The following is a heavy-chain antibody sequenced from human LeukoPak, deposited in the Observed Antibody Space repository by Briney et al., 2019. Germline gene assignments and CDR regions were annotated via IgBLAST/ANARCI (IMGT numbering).Heavy chain of an antibody. D-gene: IGHD5-24*01. Sequence: PGGSLRLSCAASGFTSSSYGMHWVRQAPGKGLEWVAFIRYDGSNKYYADSVKGRFTISRDNSKNTLYLQMNSLRAEDTAVYYCARPLDAWLYYFDYWGQGTLVTVSS. V-gene: IGHV3-30*02. CDR2: IRYDGSNK. CDR3: ARPLDAWLYYFDY. J-gene: IGHJ4*02. CDR1: GFTSSSYG.